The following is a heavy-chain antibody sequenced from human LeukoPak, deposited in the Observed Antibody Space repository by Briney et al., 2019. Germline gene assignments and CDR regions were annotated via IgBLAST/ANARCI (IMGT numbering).Heavy chain of an antibody. CDR3: AADAAQYYYSRETFDV. CDR2: IVVGSGNT. V-gene: IGHV1-58*01. J-gene: IGHJ3*01. D-gene: IGHD3-22*01. CDR1: GFIFTTTA. Sequence: SVKVSCDASGFIFTTTAVRRVRQARGQRLEWIGWIVVGSGNTNYAQKFQERVTITRDMSTSLVYMELSSLRSEDTAVYYCAADAAQYYYSRETFDVWGQGTMVTVSS.